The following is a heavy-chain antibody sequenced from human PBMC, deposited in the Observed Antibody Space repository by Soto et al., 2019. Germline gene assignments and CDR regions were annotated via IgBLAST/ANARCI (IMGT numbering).Heavy chain of an antibody. CDR3: ARVNPLSGDYVGY. D-gene: IGHD4-17*01. J-gene: IGHJ4*02. V-gene: IGHV1-18*01. Sequence: QVQLVQSGAEVKKPGASVKVSCKASGYTFTSYGISWVRQAPGQGLEWMGWISAYNGNTNYAQKLQGRVXXTXDIXTSTAYMELRSLGSDDTAVYYCARVNPLSGDYVGYWGKGTLVTVSS. CDR1: GYTFTSYG. CDR2: ISAYNGNT.